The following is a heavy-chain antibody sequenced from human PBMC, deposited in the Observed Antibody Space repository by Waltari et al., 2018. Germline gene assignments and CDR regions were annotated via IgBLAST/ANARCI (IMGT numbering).Heavy chain of an antibody. CDR2: ISGSGGST. D-gene: IGHD3-10*01. CDR3: AKAWGRYYGSGSYYKNY. CDR1: GFTFSSYA. J-gene: IGHJ4*02. Sequence: EVQLLESGGGLVQPGGSLRLSCAASGFTFSSYAMSWVRQAPGKGLEWVSAISGSGGSTYYADSVKGRFTISRDNAKNTLYLQMNSLRAEDTAVYYCAKAWGRYYGSGSYYKNYWGQGTLVTVSS. V-gene: IGHV3-23*01.